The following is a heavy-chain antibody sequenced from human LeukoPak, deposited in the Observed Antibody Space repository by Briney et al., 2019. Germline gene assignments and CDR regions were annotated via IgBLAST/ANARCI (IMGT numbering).Heavy chain of an antibody. CDR3: ARGRTKSLRYGELCSNRYFDL. D-gene: IGHD3-16*01. J-gene: IGHJ2*01. CDR2: IYYSGST. V-gene: IGHV4-59*01. Sequence: SETLSLTCTVSGGSISSYYWSWIRQPPGKGLESIGYIYYSGSTNYNPSLKSRVTISVDTSKNQFSLKLSSVTAADRSVYYCARGRTKSLRYGELCSNRYFDLWGRGTLVTVSS. CDR1: GGSISSYY.